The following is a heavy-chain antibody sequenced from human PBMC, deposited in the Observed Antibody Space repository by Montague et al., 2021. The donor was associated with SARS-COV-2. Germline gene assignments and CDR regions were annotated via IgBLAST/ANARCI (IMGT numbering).Heavy chain of an antibody. CDR3: ARTEVNTPLGLDY. D-gene: IGHD5-18*01. CDR2: NYWDDDK. Sequence: PALVKPTQTLTLTCTFSGFSLTTGGVGVGWIRQPPGKALEWLALNYWDDDKRYSPSLKSRLTITKDTSKNQVVLTMTNIDPVDTATYYCARTEVNTPLGLDYWGQGTLVTVSS. J-gene: IGHJ4*02. CDR1: GFSLTTGGVG. V-gene: IGHV2-5*02.